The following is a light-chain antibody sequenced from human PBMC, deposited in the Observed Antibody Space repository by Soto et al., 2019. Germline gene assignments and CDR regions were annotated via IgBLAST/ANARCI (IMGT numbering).Light chain of an antibody. CDR1: ETVRTN. J-gene: IGKJ2*01. Sequence: IVMTQSPATLSVSPGERVTLSCSASETVRTNLAWFQQKPGQTPRLLIFGASTRATGIPTRFTGSGSETEFTLTIGSPQSKDLAVYYCQQYYNWPPYTFGQGTKLEIK. CDR2: GAS. CDR3: QQYYNWPPYT. V-gene: IGKV3-15*01.